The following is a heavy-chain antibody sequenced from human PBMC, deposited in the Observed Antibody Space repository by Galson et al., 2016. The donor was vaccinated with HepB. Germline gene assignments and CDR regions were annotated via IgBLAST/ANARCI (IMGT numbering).Heavy chain of an antibody. D-gene: IGHD3-9*01. CDR1: GFSFRNTW. V-gene: IGHV3-15*01. Sequence: SLRLSCAVSGFSFRNTWMSWVRQGPGKGLEWVGRIKRETDGGTTDYAAAVKGRFSISRDDSKDTLYLQMKSLKTEDTGIYYCSTEDDPLTDPYTRVCTFDMWGQGTMVTVAS. J-gene: IGHJ3*02. CDR2: IKRETDGGTT. CDR3: STEDDPLTDPYTRVCTFDM.